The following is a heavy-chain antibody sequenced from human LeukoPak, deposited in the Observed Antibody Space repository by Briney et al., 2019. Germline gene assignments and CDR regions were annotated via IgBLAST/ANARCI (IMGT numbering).Heavy chain of an antibody. CDR3: ARGSSSWYGGIYYYYYMDV. Sequence: ASVKVSCKASGYTFTGYYVHWGRQAPGQGLEGMGWINPNSGGTNYAQKFQGRVTMTRDTSISTAYMELSRLRSDDTAVYYCARGSSSWYGGIYYYYYMDVWGKGTTVSVSS. CDR1: GYTFTGYY. V-gene: IGHV1-2*02. D-gene: IGHD6-13*01. J-gene: IGHJ6*03. CDR2: INPNSGGT.